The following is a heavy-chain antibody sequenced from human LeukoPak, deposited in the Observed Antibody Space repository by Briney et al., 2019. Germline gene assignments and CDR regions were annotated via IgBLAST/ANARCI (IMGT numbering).Heavy chain of an antibody. CDR1: GFTFDDYA. Sequence: GGSLRLSCAASGFTFDDYAMHWVRQAPGKGLEWVSGISWNSGSIGYADSVKGRFTTSRDNAKNSLYLQMNSLRAEDTALYYCAKDYGSGSYYMRYFDYWGQGTLVTVSS. J-gene: IGHJ4*02. CDR3: AKDYGSGSYYMRYFDY. D-gene: IGHD3-10*01. CDR2: ISWNSGSI. V-gene: IGHV3-9*01.